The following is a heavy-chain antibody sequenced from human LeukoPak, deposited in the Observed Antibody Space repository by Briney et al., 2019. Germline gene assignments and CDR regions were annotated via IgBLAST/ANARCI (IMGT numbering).Heavy chain of an antibody. Sequence: ASVKVSCKASGGTFSSYAISWVRQAPGQGLEWMGGIIPIFGTANYAQKFQGRVTITADESTSTAYMELSSLRSEDTAVYYCARDGPGAARGPYFDYWGQGTLVTVSS. D-gene: IGHD6-6*01. CDR2: IIPIFGTA. J-gene: IGHJ4*02. V-gene: IGHV1-69*13. CDR3: ARDGPGAARGPYFDY. CDR1: GGTFSSYA.